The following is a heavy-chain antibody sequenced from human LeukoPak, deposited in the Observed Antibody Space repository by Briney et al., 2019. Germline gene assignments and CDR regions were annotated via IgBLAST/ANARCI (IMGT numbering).Heavy chain of an antibody. J-gene: IGHJ6*03. V-gene: IGHV4-34*01. CDR2: INHSGST. CDR1: GFTFSTYS. Sequence: PGGSLRLSCAASGFTFSTYSMNWVRQPPGKGLEWIGEINHSGSTNYNPSLKSRVTISVDTSKNQFSLKLSSVTAADTAVYYCARVRRTPEKYYYYYYYMDVWGKGTTVTVSS. CDR3: ARVRRTPEKYYYYYYYMDV.